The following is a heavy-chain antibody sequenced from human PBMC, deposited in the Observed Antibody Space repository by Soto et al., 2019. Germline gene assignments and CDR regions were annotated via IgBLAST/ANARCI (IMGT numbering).Heavy chain of an antibody. Sequence: QVQLVQSGAEVKKPGSSVKVSCKASGGTFSSYAISWVRQAPGQGLEWMGGIIPIFGTANYAQKFQGRVTITADKSPSTAYMGLCSLRSEDTAVYYCASPFDSSSWYFDIWGQGTMVTVSS. CDR3: ASPFDSSSWYFDI. V-gene: IGHV1-69*06. J-gene: IGHJ3*02. CDR1: GGTFSSYA. D-gene: IGHD6-13*01. CDR2: IIPIFGTA.